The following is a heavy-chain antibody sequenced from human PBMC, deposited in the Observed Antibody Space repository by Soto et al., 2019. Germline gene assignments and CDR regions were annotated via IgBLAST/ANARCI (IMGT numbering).Heavy chain of an antibody. Sequence: QVQLVQSGAEVKKPGSSVKVSCKASGGTFSSYAISWVRQAPGQGLEWMGGIIPIFGTANYAQQFQGRVTITADESTSTAYMELSRLRSEDTAVYYCAREARSGSGGSCYFLPGIGYWGQGTLVSVSS. D-gene: IGHD2-15*01. CDR3: AREARSGSGGSCYFLPGIGY. V-gene: IGHV1-69*12. CDR1: GGTFSSYA. J-gene: IGHJ4*02. CDR2: IIPIFGTA.